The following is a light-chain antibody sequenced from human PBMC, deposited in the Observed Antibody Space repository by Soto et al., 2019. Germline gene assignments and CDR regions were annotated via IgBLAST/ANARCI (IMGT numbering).Light chain of an antibody. CDR1: NSNIGNSA. CDR2: YDD. CDR3: AAWDDSLDGVV. Sequence: QPVLTQPPSVSEDPGQRVTISCSGSNSNIGNSAVNWYQQLPGKAPKLLIYYDDLLPSGVSDRFSGSKSGTSASLAISGLQSEDEADYYCAAWDDSLDGVVFGGGTKLTVL. J-gene: IGLJ3*02. V-gene: IGLV1-36*01.